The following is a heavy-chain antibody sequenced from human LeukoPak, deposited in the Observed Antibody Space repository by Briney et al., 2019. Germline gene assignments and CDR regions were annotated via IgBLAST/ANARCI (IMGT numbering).Heavy chain of an antibody. D-gene: IGHD6-19*01. Sequence: SETLSLTCTVSDDSISSGIYYWSWMRQHPGEGLEWIGYIYGSGSTKYKPSLNSRVTISVDTSKKQFSLKLSSVTAADTAVYYCARQTYSSGWLDYWGQGTLVTVSS. CDR1: DDSISSGIYY. CDR3: ARQTYSSGWLDY. J-gene: IGHJ4*02. V-gene: IGHV4-31*03. CDR2: IYGSGST.